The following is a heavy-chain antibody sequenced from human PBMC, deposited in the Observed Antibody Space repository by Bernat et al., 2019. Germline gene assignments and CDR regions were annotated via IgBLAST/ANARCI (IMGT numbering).Heavy chain of an antibody. CDR3: AKDRGGVAYYFDY. V-gene: IGHV3-30*18. CDR2: ISYDGSNK. Sequence: QVQLVESGGGVVQPGRSLRLSCAASGFTFSSYGMHWVRQAPGKGLEGVAVISYDGSNKYYAESVKGRFTISRDNSKNTLYLQMNSLRAEDTAVYYCAKDRGGVAYYFDYWGQGTLVTVSS. CDR1: GFTFSSYG. J-gene: IGHJ4*02. D-gene: IGHD3-16*01.